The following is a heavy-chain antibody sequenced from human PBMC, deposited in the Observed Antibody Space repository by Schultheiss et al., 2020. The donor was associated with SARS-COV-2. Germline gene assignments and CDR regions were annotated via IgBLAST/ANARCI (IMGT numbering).Heavy chain of an antibody. J-gene: IGHJ6*02. CDR3: ASGRRYCSGGSCYSPYYYYYGMDV. CDR1: GGTFSSYA. CDR2: IIPIFGTA. D-gene: IGHD2-15*01. V-gene: IGHV1-69*06. Sequence: SVKVSCKASGGTFSSYAISWVRQAPGQGLEWMGGIIPIFGTANYAQKFQGRVTITADKSTSTAYMELSSLRSEDTAVYYCASGRRYCSGGSCYSPYYYYYGMDVWGQGTTVTVSS.